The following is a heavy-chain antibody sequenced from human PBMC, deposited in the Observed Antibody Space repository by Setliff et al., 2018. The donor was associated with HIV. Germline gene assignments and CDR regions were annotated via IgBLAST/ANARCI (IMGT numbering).Heavy chain of an antibody. V-gene: IGHV4-61*09. D-gene: IGHD3-10*01. CDR3: ATGENYYGSGSPSVHYYMDV. Sequence: SETLSLTCTVSGGSIRSGNYFWSWIRQPAGKGLEWIGHIYTTGSTNYNPSLKNRVTISIDTSKNQLSLKVSSLNAADAAVYYCATGENYYGSGSPSVHYYMDVWGKGTTVTVSS. J-gene: IGHJ6*03. CDR2: IYTTGST. CDR1: GGSIRSGNYF.